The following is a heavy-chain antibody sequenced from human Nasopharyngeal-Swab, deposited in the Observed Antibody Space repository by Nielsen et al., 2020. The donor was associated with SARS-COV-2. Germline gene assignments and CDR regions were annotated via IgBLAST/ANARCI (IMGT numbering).Heavy chain of an antibody. CDR1: GYTFTSYG. CDR3: ARDRQDSSGYEPFDY. D-gene: IGHD3-22*01. V-gene: IGHV1-18*04. J-gene: IGHJ4*02. CDR2: ISAYNGNT. Sequence: ASVKVSCKASGYTFTSYGISWVRQAPGQGLERMGWISAYNGNTNYAQKLQGRVTMTTDTSTSTAYMELRSLRSDDTAVYYCARDRQDSSGYEPFDYWGQGTLVTVSS.